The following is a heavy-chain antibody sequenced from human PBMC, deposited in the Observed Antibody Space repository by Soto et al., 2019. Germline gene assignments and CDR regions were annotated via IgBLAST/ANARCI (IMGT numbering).Heavy chain of an antibody. V-gene: IGHV3-23*01. CDR3: AKADDSNGRTRGPVDY. D-gene: IGHD3-22*01. CDR2: ISGSGGST. Sequence: GGSLRLSCAASGFTFSSYAMSWVRQAPGKGLEWVSAISGSGGSTYYADSVKGRFTISRDNSKNTLYLQMNSLRAEDTAVYYCAKADDSNGRTRGPVDYWGQGTLVTVSS. CDR1: GFTFSSYA. J-gene: IGHJ4*02.